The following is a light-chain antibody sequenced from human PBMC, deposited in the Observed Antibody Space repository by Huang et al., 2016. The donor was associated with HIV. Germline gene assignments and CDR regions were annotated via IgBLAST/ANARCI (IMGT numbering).Light chain of an antibody. CDR3: QQYNNWPPWT. Sequence: EIVMTQSPATLSVSPGERATLSCRASQSVRSSLAWYQQKSGQAPRLLIYGASTRATGIPARFSGSGSGTEFTLTISSLQSEDFAVYYCQQYNNWPPWTFGQGTKVEIK. CDR1: QSVRSS. CDR2: GAS. J-gene: IGKJ1*01. V-gene: IGKV3-15*01.